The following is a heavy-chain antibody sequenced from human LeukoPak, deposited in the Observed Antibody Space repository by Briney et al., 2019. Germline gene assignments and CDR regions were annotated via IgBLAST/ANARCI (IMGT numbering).Heavy chain of an antibody. J-gene: IGHJ4*02. Sequence: ASVKVSCKASGYTFTSYGISWVRQAPGQGLEWMGLISAYNGNTNYAQKLQGRVTMTTDTSTSTAYMELRSLRSDDTAVYYCARDRTYYDSSGYRDYWGQGTLVTVSS. CDR2: ISAYNGNT. CDR1: GYTFTSYG. V-gene: IGHV1-18*01. CDR3: ARDRTYYDSSGYRDY. D-gene: IGHD3-22*01.